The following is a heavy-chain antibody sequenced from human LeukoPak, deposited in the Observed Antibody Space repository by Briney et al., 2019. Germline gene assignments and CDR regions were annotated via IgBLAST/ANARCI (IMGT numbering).Heavy chain of an antibody. CDR3: ARLLGYCSSTSCRRDY. CDR1: GGSISSGDYY. J-gene: IGHJ4*02. CDR2: IYYSGST. V-gene: IGHV4-30-4*08. Sequence: PSETLSLTCTVSGGSISSGDYYWSWIRQPPGKGLEWIGYIYYSGSTYYNPSLKSRVTISVDTSKNQFSLKLSSVTAADTAVYYCARLLGYCSSTSCRRDYWGQGTLVTVSS. D-gene: IGHD2-2*01.